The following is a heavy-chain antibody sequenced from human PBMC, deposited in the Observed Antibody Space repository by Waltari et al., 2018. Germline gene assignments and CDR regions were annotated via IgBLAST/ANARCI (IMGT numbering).Heavy chain of an antibody. Sequence: QLQLQESGPGLVKPSETLSLTCTVSGGPISSGSYYWGWIRQPPGKGLESIWYLSYSVTTYYNLSLKSRVTMSVDTSRDQYSLSLRSVAAADTAVYYCARYYGNGEGWLDPWGQGTLVTVSS. CDR1: GGPISSGSYY. V-gene: IGHV4-39*07. CDR3: ARYYGNGEGWLDP. D-gene: IGHD3-3*01. CDR2: LSYSVTT. J-gene: IGHJ5*02.